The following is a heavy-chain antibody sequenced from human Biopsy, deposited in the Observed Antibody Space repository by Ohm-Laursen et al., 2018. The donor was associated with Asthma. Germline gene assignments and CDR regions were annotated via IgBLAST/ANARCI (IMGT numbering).Heavy chain of an antibody. Sequence: AASVKVSCKTSGYTFNSAGITWVRQAPGQGLEWMGWISVYNGNTKVAQRLQDRVTMITDTSTGTAYMELRSLRSDDTAVYFCARAVDYSHYYGIDVWGQGTTVTVS. D-gene: IGHD3-10*01. V-gene: IGHV1-18*01. J-gene: IGHJ6*02. CDR3: ARAVDYSHYYGIDV. CDR2: ISVYNGNT. CDR1: GYTFNSAG.